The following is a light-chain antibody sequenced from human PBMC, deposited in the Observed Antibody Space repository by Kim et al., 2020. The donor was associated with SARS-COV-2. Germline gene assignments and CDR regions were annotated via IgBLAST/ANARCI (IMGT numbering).Light chain of an antibody. J-gene: IGKJ4*01. Sequence: SAGERATLSCRASQSVSSDLAWYQQKPGQAPRLLIYGAFTRAAGIPDRFSGSGSGTEFTLTISSLQSEDFAVYYCQQYNNWPPLTFGGGTKVDIK. CDR1: QSVSSD. CDR2: GAF. V-gene: IGKV3-15*01. CDR3: QQYNNWPPLT.